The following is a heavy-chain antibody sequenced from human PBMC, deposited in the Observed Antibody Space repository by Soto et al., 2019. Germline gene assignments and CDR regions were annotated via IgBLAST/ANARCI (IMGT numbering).Heavy chain of an antibody. Sequence: PSETLSLTCTVSDGSISSYYWSWIRQPPGKGLEWIGYIYYSGSTNYNPSLKSRVTISVDTSKNQFSLKLSSVTAADTAVYYCARARGYGDLALYYWGQGTLVTVSS. D-gene: IGHD3-10*01. CDR2: IYYSGST. V-gene: IGHV4-59*12. J-gene: IGHJ4*02. CDR3: ARARGYGDLALYY. CDR1: DGSISSYY.